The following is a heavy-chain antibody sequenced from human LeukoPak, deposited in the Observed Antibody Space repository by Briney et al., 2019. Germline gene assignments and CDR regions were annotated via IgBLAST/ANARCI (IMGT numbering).Heavy chain of an antibody. Sequence: PSETLSLTCAVYGGSFSGYYWSWIRQPPGKGLEWIGEINHSGSTNYNPSLKSRVTISVDTSKNQFSLKLSSVTAADTAVYYCARHRSSGYPDYWGQGTLVTVSS. J-gene: IGHJ4*02. D-gene: IGHD3-22*01. CDR3: ARHRSSGYPDY. V-gene: IGHV4-34*01. CDR2: INHSGST. CDR1: GGSFSGYY.